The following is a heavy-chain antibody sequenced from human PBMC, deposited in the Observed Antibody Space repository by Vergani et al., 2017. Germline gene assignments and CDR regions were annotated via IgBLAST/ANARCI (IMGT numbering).Heavy chain of an antibody. CDR1: GITFSSYA. Sequence: EVQLLESGGGLVQPGGSLRLSCAASGITFSSYAMSWVRQAPGKGLEWVSAISGSGGSTYYADSVKGRFTISRDNSKNTLYLQMNSLGAEDTAVYYCAKAHDGYQPEGGMDVWGQGTTVTVSS. CDR3: AKAHDGYQPEGGMDV. J-gene: IGHJ6*02. V-gene: IGHV3-23*01. CDR2: ISGSGGST. D-gene: IGHD5-24*01.